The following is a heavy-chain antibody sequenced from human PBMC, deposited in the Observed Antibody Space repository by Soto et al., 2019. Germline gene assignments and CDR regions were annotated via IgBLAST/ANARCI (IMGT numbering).Heavy chain of an antibody. CDR1: GFTFSDYY. Sequence: GGSLRLSCAASGFTFSDYYMSWIRQAPGKGMEWVSYISSSGSTIYYADSVKGRFTISRANAKNSLYLQMNSLRAEDTAVYYCAREPQYYYGSGNLMDVWGQGTTVTVSS. CDR2: ISSSGSTI. J-gene: IGHJ6*02. D-gene: IGHD3-10*01. V-gene: IGHV3-11*04. CDR3: AREPQYYYGSGNLMDV.